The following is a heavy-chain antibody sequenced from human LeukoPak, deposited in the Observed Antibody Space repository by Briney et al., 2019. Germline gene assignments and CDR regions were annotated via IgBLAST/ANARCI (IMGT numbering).Heavy chain of an antibody. CDR1: GFTFIRYS. CDR2: INSSSSFI. CDR3: ARDPPLGSCSTISCPHLDY. Sequence: GGSLRLSCAASGFTFIRYSMNWVRHAPGKGLEWVSSINSSSSFIYYADSVKGRYTISRDNPKNSLYLQMNSLRAEDTAVYYCARDPPLGSCSTISCPHLDYWGQGTLVTVSS. V-gene: IGHV3-21*01. J-gene: IGHJ4*02. D-gene: IGHD2-2*01.